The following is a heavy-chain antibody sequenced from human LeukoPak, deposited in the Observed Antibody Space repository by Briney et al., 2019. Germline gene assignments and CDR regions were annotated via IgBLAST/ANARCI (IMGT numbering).Heavy chain of an antibody. D-gene: IGHD3-22*01. CDR3: ARRAYFDSSGYSPTSGYFDL. V-gene: IGHV4-4*08. Sequence: PSETLSLTCTVSGGSIFSYYWNWIRQSPGKGLEWLGYIYSNGITNYSPSLRSRGTISIATSKNQFSLRLASVTAADTAIYYCARRAYFDSSGYSPTSGYFDLWGRGTLVTAS. CDR2: IYSNGIT. CDR1: GGSIFSYY. J-gene: IGHJ2*01.